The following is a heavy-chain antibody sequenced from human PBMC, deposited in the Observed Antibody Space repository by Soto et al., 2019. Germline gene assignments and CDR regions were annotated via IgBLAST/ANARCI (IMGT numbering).Heavy chain of an antibody. V-gene: IGHV4-30-2*01. D-gene: IGHD2-2*01. CDR2: IYHSGST. CDR3: ARDSRPYCSSTSCYVGWFDP. CDR1: GGSISSGGYS. Sequence: QLQLQESGSGLVKPSQTLSLTCAVSGGSISSGGYSWSWIRQPPGKGLEWIGYIYHSGSTYYNPSLRNRVTISVDRSKNQFSLKLSSVTAADTAVYYCARDSRPYCSSTSCYVGWFDPWGQGTLVTVSS. J-gene: IGHJ5*02.